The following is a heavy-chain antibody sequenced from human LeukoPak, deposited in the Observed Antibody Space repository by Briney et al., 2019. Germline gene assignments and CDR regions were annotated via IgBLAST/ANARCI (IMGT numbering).Heavy chain of an antibody. D-gene: IGHD6-13*01. CDR2: IYYSGSI. V-gene: IGHV4-59*08. Sequence: SETLSLTCTVSGGSISSYYWSWIRQPPGKGLEWIGYIYYSGSINYNPSLKSRVTISVDTSKNQFFLKLSSVTAADTAVYYCARVTQQQLTDAFNIWGQGTMVTVSS. CDR1: GGSISSYY. CDR3: ARVTQQQLTDAFNI. J-gene: IGHJ3*02.